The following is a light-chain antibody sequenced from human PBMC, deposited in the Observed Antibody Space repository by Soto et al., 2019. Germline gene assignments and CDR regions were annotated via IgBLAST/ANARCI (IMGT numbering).Light chain of an antibody. V-gene: IGLV1-44*01. J-gene: IGLJ2*01. CDR2: SNN. Sequence: QSVLTQPPSASGTPGQRVTISCSGSSSNIGSNTVNWYQQLPGTAPKLLIYSNNQRPSGVPDRFSGSKSGTSASLAISGLQSADEADYYSAAWDDSLKEVFGGGTQLTVL. CDR1: SSNIGSNT. CDR3: AAWDDSLKEV.